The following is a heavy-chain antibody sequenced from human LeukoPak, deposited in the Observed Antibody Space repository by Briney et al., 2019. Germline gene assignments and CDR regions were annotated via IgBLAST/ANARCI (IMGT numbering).Heavy chain of an antibody. CDR2: ISYDGSNK. J-gene: IGHJ6*02. Sequence: GGSLRLSCAASGFTFSSYGMHWVRQAPGKGLEWVAVISYDGSNKYYADSVKGRFTISRDNSKNTLYLQMNSLRAEDTAVYYCAQSGSGSYHFYYYYGMDVWGQGTTVTVSS. V-gene: IGHV3-30*18. D-gene: IGHD1-26*01. CDR3: AQSGSGSYHFYYYYGMDV. CDR1: GFTFSSYG.